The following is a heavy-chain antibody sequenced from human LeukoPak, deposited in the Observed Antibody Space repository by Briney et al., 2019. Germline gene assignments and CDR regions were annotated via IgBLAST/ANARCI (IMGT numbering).Heavy chain of an antibody. CDR2: IYYSGST. CDR3: ARVNGPHYGDYVGWFDP. V-gene: IGHV4-59*01. CDR1: GGSISSYY. J-gene: IGHJ5*02. Sequence: SETLSLTCTVSGGSISSYYWSWIRQPPWKGLGWIGYIYYSGSTNYNPSLKSRVTISVDTSKNQFSLKLSSVTAADTAVYYCARVNGPHYGDYVGWFDPWGQGTLVTVSS. D-gene: IGHD4-17*01.